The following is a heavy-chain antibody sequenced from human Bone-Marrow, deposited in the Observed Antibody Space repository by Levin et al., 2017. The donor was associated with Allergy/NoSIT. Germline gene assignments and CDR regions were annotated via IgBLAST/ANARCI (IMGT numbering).Heavy chain of an antibody. D-gene: IGHD3-10*01. V-gene: IGHV1-24*01. CDR1: GYTLTESS. CDR3: TTLGNYYGAEYFHH. CDR2: FDPEEGET. Sequence: ASVKVSCKVSGYTLTESSIHWVRQAPGKGLEGMGGFDPEEGETMYAQKFQGRVTTTADTSTDTAYMELSSLRSEDTAVFYCTTLGNYYGAEYFHHWGQGTLVTVSS. J-gene: IGHJ1*01.